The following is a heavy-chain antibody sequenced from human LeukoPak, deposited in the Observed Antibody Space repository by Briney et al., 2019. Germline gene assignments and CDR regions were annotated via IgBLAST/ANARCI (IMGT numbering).Heavy chain of an antibody. CDR1: GFTFSTYN. V-gene: IGHV3-21*01. CDR3: ARDLYYFYYSLDV. J-gene: IGHJ6*02. CDR2: ISSSSTYI. Sequence: PGGSLRLSCATSGFTFSTYNTNWVRQAPGKGLEWVSSISSSSTYIYYADSVKGRFTISRDNAKNSLYLQINSLRAEDTAVYYCARDLYYFYYSLDVWGQGTTVTVSS.